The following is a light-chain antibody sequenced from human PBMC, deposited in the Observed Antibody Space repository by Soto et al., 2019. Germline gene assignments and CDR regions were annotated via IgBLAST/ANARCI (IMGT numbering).Light chain of an antibody. CDR2: GAS. CDR3: QQYNNWPIT. Sequence: EIVLTQSPGTLSFSPGEKATLSCRASQSVSSSYLAWYQQKPGQAPRLLIYGASSRATGIPDRFSGSGSGTDFTLTISRLEPEDFAVYYCQQYNNWPITFGQGTRLEIK. V-gene: IGKV3-20*01. J-gene: IGKJ5*01. CDR1: QSVSSSY.